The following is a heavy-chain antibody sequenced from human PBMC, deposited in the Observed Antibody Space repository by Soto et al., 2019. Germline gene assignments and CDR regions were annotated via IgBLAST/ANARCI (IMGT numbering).Heavy chain of an antibody. CDR1: GFTFSSFA. V-gene: IGHV3-30-3*01. Sequence: GGSLRLSCAASGFTFSSFAMHWVRQAPGKRLEWVAVISSDGSNKYYADSVKGRFTISRDNSKNTLYLQMNSLRAEDTAVYYCASPDSYFEYWGQGTLVIVSS. CDR2: ISSDGSNK. CDR3: ASPDSYFEY. J-gene: IGHJ4*02. D-gene: IGHD3-22*01.